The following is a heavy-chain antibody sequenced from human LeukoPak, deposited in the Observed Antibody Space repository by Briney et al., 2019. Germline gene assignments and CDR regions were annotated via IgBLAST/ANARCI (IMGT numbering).Heavy chain of an antibody. CDR3: AKDSRESSGHFPYYYYYHYGLDV. Sequence: GGSLRLSCAASGFTVSSSAMSWVRQAPGKGLEWVSAISGGGDDTSYADSARGRFTVSRDNSKNTLYLQMNSLRAEDTAVYYCAKDSRESSGHFPYYYYYHYGLDVWGQGTTVTVSS. CDR2: ISGGGDDT. D-gene: IGHD3-22*01. J-gene: IGHJ6*02. CDR1: GFTVSSSA. V-gene: IGHV3-23*01.